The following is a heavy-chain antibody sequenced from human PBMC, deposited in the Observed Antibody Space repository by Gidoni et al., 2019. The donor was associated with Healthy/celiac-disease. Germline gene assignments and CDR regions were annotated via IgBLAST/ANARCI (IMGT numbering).Heavy chain of an antibody. CDR1: GFTFSSYG. D-gene: IGHD6-13*01. V-gene: IGHV3-30*18. CDR2: ISYDGSNK. Sequence: QLLESGGGVVQPGRSLRLSCAASGFTFSSYGMHWVRQAPGKGLEWLAVISYDGSNKYYADSVKGRFTISRDNSKNTLYLQMNSLRAEDTAVYYCAKDVAYSSSIADYWGQGTLVTVSS. CDR3: AKDVAYSSSIADY. J-gene: IGHJ4*02.